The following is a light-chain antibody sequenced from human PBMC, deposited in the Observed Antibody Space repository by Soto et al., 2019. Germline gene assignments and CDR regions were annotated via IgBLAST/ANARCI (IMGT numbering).Light chain of an antibody. CDR3: SSYTSSSTLV. CDR1: SSDVGDYNY. V-gene: IGLV2-14*01. CDR2: DVS. Sequence: QSALTQPASVFGSAGQSITISCTGTSSDVGDYNYVSWYQQHPGKAPKLMIYDVSNRPSGVSNRFSGSKSGNTASLTVSGLQAEDEADYYCSSYTSSSTLVFGGGTKLTVL. J-gene: IGLJ2*01.